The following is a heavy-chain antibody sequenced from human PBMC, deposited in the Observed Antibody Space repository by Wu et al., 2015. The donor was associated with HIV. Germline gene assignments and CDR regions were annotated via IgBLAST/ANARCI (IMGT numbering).Heavy chain of an antibody. J-gene: IGHJ4*02. CDR3: ARVPQLWLEGNFDY. CDR2: INPNSGDT. V-gene: IGHV1-2*02. Sequence: QVQLVQSGTEVKKPGASVKVSCKASGYDLAGYYIHWVRLVPGQGLQWMGWINPNSGDTNYAQKFQGRVTMTRDTSLRTAYMELTRLRSDDTAVYYCARVPQLWLEGNFDYWGQGTLVTVSS. D-gene: IGHD5-18*01. CDR1: GYDLAGYY.